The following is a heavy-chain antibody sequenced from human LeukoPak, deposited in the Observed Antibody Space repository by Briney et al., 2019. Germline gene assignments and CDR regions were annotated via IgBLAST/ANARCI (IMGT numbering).Heavy chain of an antibody. D-gene: IGHD5-18*01. CDR2: IYYSGST. J-gene: IGHJ4*01. V-gene: IGHV4-39*07. CDR3: ARRGFNYGFFDH. Sequence: SETLSLTCTVSGGSISSSSYYWGWIRLPPGKGLEWIGTIYYSGSTYFNPSLKSRVTISIDTSTNQLSLKLTSVTAADTAVYYCARRGFNYGFFDHWGQGTLVTVSS. CDR1: GGSISSSSYY.